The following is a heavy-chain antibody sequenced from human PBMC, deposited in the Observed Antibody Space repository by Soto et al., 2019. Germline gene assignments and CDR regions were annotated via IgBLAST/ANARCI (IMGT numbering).Heavy chain of an antibody. J-gene: IGHJ6*02. CDR3: ARAGIAARRGFYYYGMDV. CDR2: IYPGGSDT. D-gene: IGHD6-6*01. V-gene: IGHV5-51*01. CDR1: GYSFTSYW. Sequence: GESLKISCKGSGYSFTSYWIGWVRQMPWKGLEWMGIIYPGGSDTRYSPSFQGQVTISADKSISTAYLQWSSLKASDTAMYYCARAGIAARRGFYYYGMDVWGQGTTVTV.